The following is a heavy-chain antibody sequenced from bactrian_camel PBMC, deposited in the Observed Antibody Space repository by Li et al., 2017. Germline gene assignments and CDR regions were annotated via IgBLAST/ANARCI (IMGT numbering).Heavy chain of an antibody. V-gene: IGHV3-2*01. Sequence: HVQLVESGGGSAQPGGSLKLSCSASGFTFSGFYMSWVRQAPGKGLEWVANIYTGGSPPDYSSSVKGRFTISQDDAKNELYLQMNNLKPEDTAVYFCTAVSGYWGQGTQVTVS. CDR1: GFTFSGFY. CDR2: IYTGGSPP. CDR3: TAVSGY. J-gene: IGHJ6*01.